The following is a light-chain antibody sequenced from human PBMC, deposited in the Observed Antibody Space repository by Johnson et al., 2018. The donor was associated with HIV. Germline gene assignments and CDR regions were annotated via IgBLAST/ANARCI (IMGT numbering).Light chain of an antibody. V-gene: IGLV1-51*01. CDR3: GTWDSSLTAYV. CDR2: DNT. Sequence: QSVLTQPPSVSAAPGQKVTISCSGSSSNIGNNYVSWYQQLPGTAPKLLIYDNTKRPSGIPDRFSGSKSDTSATLAITGLQTGDAADYYCGTWDSSLTAYVFGTGTKVTV. CDR1: SSNIGNNY. J-gene: IGLJ1*01.